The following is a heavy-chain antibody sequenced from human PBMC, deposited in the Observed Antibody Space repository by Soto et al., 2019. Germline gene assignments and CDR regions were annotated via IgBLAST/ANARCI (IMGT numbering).Heavy chain of an antibody. CDR3: ASAGAWSGFWYYYMDV. D-gene: IGHD3-3*01. Sequence: QVQLVESGGGVVQPGRSLRLSCAASGFTFSSYGMHWVRQAPGKGLEWVAVTWYDGSNKYYADSVKGRFTISRDNSKNALYLQMNILRAEDTAVYSCASAGAWSGFWYYYMDVWGTGTTVIVSS. CDR2: TWYDGSNK. V-gene: IGHV3-33*01. CDR1: GFTFSSYG. J-gene: IGHJ6*03.